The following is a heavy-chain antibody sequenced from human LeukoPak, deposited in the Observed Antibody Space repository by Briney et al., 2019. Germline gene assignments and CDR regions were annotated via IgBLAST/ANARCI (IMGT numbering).Heavy chain of an antibody. V-gene: IGHV4-34*01. D-gene: IGHD3-16*02. Sequence: GSLRLSCAASGFTVSSNYMSWVRQAPGKGLEWIGEINHSGSTNYNPSLKSRVTISVDTSKNQFSLKLSSVTAADTAVYYCARGPWTYYDYVWGSYRYFDYWGQGTLVTVSS. CDR3: ARGPWTYYDYVWGSYRYFDY. CDR2: INHSGST. J-gene: IGHJ4*02. CDR1: GFTVSSNY.